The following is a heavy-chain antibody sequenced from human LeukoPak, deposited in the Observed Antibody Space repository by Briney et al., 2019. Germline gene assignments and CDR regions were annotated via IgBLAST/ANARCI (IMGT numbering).Heavy chain of an antibody. CDR1: GFTFSSYS. D-gene: IGHD6-13*01. J-gene: IGHJ4*02. V-gene: IGHV3-21*01. CDR3: ARDCGGCIAAAGVSDY. CDR2: ISSSSSYI. Sequence: GGSLRLSCAASGFTFSSYSMNWVRQAPGKGLEWVSSISSSSSYIYYADSVKGRFTISRDNAKNSLYLQMNSLRAEDTAVYYCARDCGGCIAAAGVSDYWGQGTLVTVSS.